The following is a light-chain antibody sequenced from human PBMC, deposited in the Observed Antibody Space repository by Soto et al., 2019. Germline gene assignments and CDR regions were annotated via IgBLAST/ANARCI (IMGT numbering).Light chain of an antibody. Sequence: QSALTQPPSASGSPGQSVTISCTGTSSDVGGYNYVSWYQQHPGKAPKLMIYDVSKRPSGVPDRFSGSKSGNTASLTISGLQAEDEADYYCCSYAGSYTLGVFGTGTKVTVL. V-gene: IGLV2-11*01. CDR3: CSYAGSYTLGV. J-gene: IGLJ1*01. CDR2: DVS. CDR1: SSDVGGYNY.